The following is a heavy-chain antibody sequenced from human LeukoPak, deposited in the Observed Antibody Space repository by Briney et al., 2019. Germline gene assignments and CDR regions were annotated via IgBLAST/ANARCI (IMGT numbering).Heavy chain of an antibody. V-gene: IGHV1-69*04. Sequence: ASVKVSCKASGGTFSSYAISWVRQAPGQGLEWMGRIIPILGIANYAQKFQGRVTITADKSTSTAYMELSSLRSEDTAVYYCARVGYYYDSSGPPYYFDYWGQGTLVTVSS. D-gene: IGHD3-22*01. CDR2: IIPILGIA. CDR1: GGTFSSYA. CDR3: ARVGYYYDSSGPPYYFDY. J-gene: IGHJ4*02.